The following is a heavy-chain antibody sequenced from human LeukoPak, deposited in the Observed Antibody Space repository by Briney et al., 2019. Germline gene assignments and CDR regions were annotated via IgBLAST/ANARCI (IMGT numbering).Heavy chain of an antibody. Sequence: GGSLRLSCAASGFAFSSYGMHWVRQAPGKGLEWVAVIWYDGSNKYYADSVEGRFTISRGNSKNTLYLQMNSLRAEDTAVYYCARAAAAGIFDYWGQGTLVTVSS. CDR1: GFAFSSYG. D-gene: IGHD6-13*01. V-gene: IGHV3-33*01. J-gene: IGHJ4*02. CDR3: ARAAAAGIFDY. CDR2: IWYDGSNK.